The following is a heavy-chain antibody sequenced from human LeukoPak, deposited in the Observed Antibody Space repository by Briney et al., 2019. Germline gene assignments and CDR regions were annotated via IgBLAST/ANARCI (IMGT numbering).Heavy chain of an antibody. CDR3: ARGPEYCSSTSCYDEYNWFDP. CDR2: MNPNSGNT. J-gene: IGHJ5*02. V-gene: IGHV1-8*02. CDR1: GGTFSIYA. D-gene: IGHD2-2*01. Sequence: ASVNVSCTASGGTFSIYAINWVRQATGQGLEWMGWMNPNSGNTGYAQKFQGRVTMTRNTSISTAYMELSSLRSEDTAVYYCARGPEYCSSTSCYDEYNWFDPWGQGTLVTVSS.